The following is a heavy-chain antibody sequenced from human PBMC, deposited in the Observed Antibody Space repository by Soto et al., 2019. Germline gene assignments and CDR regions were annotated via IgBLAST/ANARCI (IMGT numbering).Heavy chain of an antibody. Sequence: PGGSLRLSCAASGFTFSSYAMHWVRQAPGKGLERVAVISYDGSNKYYADSVKGRFTISRDNSKNTLYLQMNSLRAEDTAVYYCARAPHIVVVVAATGWFDLWGQGTLVTVTA. V-gene: IGHV3-30-3*01. J-gene: IGHJ5*02. CDR3: ARAPHIVVVVAATGWFDL. CDR1: GFTFSSYA. D-gene: IGHD2-15*01. CDR2: ISYDGSNK.